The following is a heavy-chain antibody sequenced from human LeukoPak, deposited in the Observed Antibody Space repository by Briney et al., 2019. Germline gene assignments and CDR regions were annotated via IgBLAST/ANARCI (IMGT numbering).Heavy chain of an antibody. CDR2: INPSGGST. CDR3: ARDSIAAAGTGAFDI. D-gene: IGHD6-13*01. CDR1: GYTFTSYY. J-gene: IGHJ3*02. Sequence: ASVKVSCKAFGYTFTSYYMHWVRQAPGQGLEWMGIINPSGGSTSYAQKFQGRVTMTRDMSTSTVYMELSSLRSEDTAVYYCARDSIAAAGTGAFDIWGQGTMVTVSS. V-gene: IGHV1-46*01.